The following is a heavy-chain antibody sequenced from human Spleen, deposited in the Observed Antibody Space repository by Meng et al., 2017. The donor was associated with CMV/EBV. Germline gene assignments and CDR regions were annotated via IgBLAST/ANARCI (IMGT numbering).Heavy chain of an antibody. Sequence: GESLKISCAASGFTFSNYAMHWVRQAPGKGLDWVAVISYDGSNEYYTDSVKGRFTISRDNSKNTLYLQMNSLRAEDTAVYYCARGKQLVENVYYYYYYGMDVWGQGTTVTVSS. J-gene: IGHJ6*02. CDR3: ARGKQLVENVYYYYYYGMDV. D-gene: IGHD6-6*01. CDR1: GFTFSNYA. CDR2: ISYDGSNE. V-gene: IGHV3-30*04.